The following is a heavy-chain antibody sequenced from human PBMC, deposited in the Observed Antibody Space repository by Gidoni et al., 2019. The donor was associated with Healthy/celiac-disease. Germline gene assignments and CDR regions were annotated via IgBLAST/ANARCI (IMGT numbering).Heavy chain of an antibody. V-gene: IGHV3-33*01. CDR3: ARDEAVRGVVYYFDY. CDR2: IWYDGSNK. D-gene: IGHD3-10*01. Sequence: QVQLVESGGGVVQPGRSLRLSCAASGFPFSSYGMHWVRQAPGKGLEWVAVIWYDGSNKYYADSVKGRFTISRDNSKNTLYLQMNSLRAEDTAVYYCARDEAVRGVVYYFDYWGQGTLVTVSS. J-gene: IGHJ4*02. CDR1: GFPFSSYG.